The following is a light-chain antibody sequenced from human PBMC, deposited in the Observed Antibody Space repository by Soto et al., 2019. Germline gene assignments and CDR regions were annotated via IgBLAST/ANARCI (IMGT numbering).Light chain of an antibody. CDR2: GAS. V-gene: IGKV3-20*01. Sequence: EILLTQSPGTLSLSPGERVTLSCRASQSVSSSYLAWYQQKPGQAPRLLIYGASSRDTGIPDRFSGSGSETDCTLTISRLEPEDFAVYYCQQYGSSPWTFGQGTKVDI. J-gene: IGKJ1*01. CDR1: QSVSSSY. CDR3: QQYGSSPWT.